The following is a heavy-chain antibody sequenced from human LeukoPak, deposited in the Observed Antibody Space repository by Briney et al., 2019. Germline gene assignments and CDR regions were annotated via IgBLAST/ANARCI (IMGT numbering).Heavy chain of an antibody. V-gene: IGHV1-8*01. CDR2: MNPNSGNT. CDR3: ARQYDTAMVTGWFDP. D-gene: IGHD5-18*01. CDR1: GYTFTSYD. J-gene: IGHJ5*02. Sequence: ASVKVSCKASGYTFTSYDINWVRQATGQGLEWMGWMNPNSGNTGYAQKFQGRVTMTRNTSISTAYMELRSLRSDDTAVYYCARQYDTAMVTGWFDPWGQGTLVTVSS.